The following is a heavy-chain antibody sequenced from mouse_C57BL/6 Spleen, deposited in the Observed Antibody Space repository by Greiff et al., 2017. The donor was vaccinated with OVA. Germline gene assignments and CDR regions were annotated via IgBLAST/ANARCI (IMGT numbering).Heavy chain of an antibody. CDR2: INPNNGGT. J-gene: IGHJ1*03. CDR1: GYTFTDYN. D-gene: IGHD1-1*01. CDR3: ARGTKVGSRDCDY. Sequence: VQLKESGPELVKPGASVKMSCKASGYTFTDYNMHWVKQSHGKSLEWIGYINPNNGGTSYNQKFKGKATLTVNKSSSTAYMELRSLTSADSAVLNGARGTKVGSRDCDYWGTGTTVTVSS. V-gene: IGHV1-22*01.